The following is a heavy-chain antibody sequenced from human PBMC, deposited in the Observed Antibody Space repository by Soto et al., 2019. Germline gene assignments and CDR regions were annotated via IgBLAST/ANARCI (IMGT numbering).Heavy chain of an antibody. J-gene: IGHJ6*02. CDR1: GFMFRTYA. CDR2: ISYDGTKR. Sequence: QVHLVESGGGVVQPGRSLRLSCAASGFMFRTYAFHWVRQAPGKGLDWVSVISYDGTKRSYADSVRGRFTISRDNSKNTLYLQMNSLRTEDTAMYYCARDRYVDSFYGMDVWGQGTTFTVSS. D-gene: IGHD3-16*01. V-gene: IGHV3-30-3*01. CDR3: ARDRYVDSFYGMDV.